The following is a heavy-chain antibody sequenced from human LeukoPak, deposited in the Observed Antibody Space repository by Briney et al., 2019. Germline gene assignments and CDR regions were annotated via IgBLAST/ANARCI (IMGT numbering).Heavy chain of an antibody. CDR3: AKSRSGSPHSFDY. V-gene: IGHV1-69*06. D-gene: IGHD1-26*01. Sequence: GASVKVSRKASGGTFSSYAISWVRQAPGQGLEWMGGIIPIFGTANYAQKFQGRVTITADKSTSTAYMELSSLRSEDTAVYYCAKSRSGSPHSFDYWGQGTLVTVSS. CDR2: IIPIFGTA. J-gene: IGHJ4*02. CDR1: GGTFSSYA.